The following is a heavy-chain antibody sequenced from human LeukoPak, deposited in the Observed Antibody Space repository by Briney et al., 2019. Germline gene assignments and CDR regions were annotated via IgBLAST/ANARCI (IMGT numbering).Heavy chain of an antibody. J-gene: IGHJ4*02. CDR1: GYTFTSYG. CDR2: ISAYNGNT. D-gene: IGHD3-22*01. V-gene: IGHV1-18*01. CDR3: ARQAVPSYYDSSGYDY. Sequence: ASVEVSCKAFGYTFTSYGISWVRQAPGQGLEWMGWISAYNGNTNYAQKLQGRVTMTTDTSTSTAYMELRSLRSDDTAVYYCARQAVPSYYDSSGYDYRGQGTLVTVSS.